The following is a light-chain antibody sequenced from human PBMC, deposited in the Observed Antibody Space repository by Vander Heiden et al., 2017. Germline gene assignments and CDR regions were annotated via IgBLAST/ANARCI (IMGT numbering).Light chain of an antibody. V-gene: IGLV1-44*01. CDR2: SNN. J-gene: IGLJ3*02. Sequence: SVLPQPPSASGPPGQRVTISCSGRRSNIGSNIVNWYQQFPGTAPKLLIYSNNQRPSGVPDRFSGSKSGTSATLAISGLQAEDEADYYCAAWDDSMNVWVFGGGTKLTVL. CDR3: AAWDDSMNVWV. CDR1: RSNIGSNI.